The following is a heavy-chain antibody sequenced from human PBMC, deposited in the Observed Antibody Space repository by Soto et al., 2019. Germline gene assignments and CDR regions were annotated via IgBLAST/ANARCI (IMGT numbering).Heavy chain of an antibody. J-gene: IGHJ5*02. Sequence: QLQLQESGPGLVKPSETLSLTCTVSGGSISSSSYYWGWIRQPPGKGLEWIGRIYYSGSTYYNPSLKSRVTISVDTSKNQCSLKLSSVTAADTAVYYCARLVARWLRSVSAPGGFDPWGQGTLVTVSS. D-gene: IGHD6-19*01. CDR2: IYYSGST. CDR3: ARLVARWLRSVSAPGGFDP. V-gene: IGHV4-39*01. CDR1: GGSISSSSYY.